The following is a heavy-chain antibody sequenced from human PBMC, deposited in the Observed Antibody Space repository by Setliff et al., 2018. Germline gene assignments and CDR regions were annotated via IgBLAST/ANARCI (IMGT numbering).Heavy chain of an antibody. Sequence: SETLSLTCSVSGASISSGNDFWNWIRQPAGKGLEWIGEINHSGSTNYNPSLKSRVTISVDTSKNQFSLKLGSVTAADTAVYYCARGGRISYRPSTSWYILDYWGQGTLVTVSS. J-gene: IGHJ4*02. CDR2: INHSGST. D-gene: IGHD6-13*01. V-gene: IGHV4-61*10. CDR3: ARGGRISYRPSTSWYILDY. CDR1: GASISSGNDF.